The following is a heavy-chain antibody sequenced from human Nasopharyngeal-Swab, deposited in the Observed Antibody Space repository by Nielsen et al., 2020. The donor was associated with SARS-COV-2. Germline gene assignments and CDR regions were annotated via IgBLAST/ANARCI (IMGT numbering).Heavy chain of an antibody. CDR1: GFTFSSYA. D-gene: IGHD3-22*01. CDR2: ISGSGGST. Sequence: GESLKISCAASGFTFSSYAMSWVRQAPGKGLEWVSAISGSGGSTYYADSVKGRFTISRDNSKNTLYLQMNSLRAEDTAVYYCAKDRYYYDSSGYSPPHIDYWGQGTLVTASS. V-gene: IGHV3-23*01. J-gene: IGHJ4*02. CDR3: AKDRYYYDSSGYSPPHIDY.